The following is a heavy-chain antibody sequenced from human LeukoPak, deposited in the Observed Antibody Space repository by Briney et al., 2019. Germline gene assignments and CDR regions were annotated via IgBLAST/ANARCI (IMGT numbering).Heavy chain of an antibody. D-gene: IGHD4-17*01. CDR1: GYTFTSYG. V-gene: IGHV1-18*01. J-gene: IGHJ3*02. Sequence: ASVKVSCKASGYTFTSYGISWVRQAPGQGLEWMGWISAYNGNTNYAQKLQGRVTMTTDTSTSTAYMELRSLRSDDTAVYYCARAPAADTVTTFSGAFDIWGQGTMVTVSS. CDR2: ISAYNGNT. CDR3: ARAPAADTVTTFSGAFDI.